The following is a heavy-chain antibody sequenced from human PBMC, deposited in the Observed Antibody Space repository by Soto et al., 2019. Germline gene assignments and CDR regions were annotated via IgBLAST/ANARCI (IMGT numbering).Heavy chain of an antibody. CDR1: GFTFSSYG. CDR2: IWYDGSNK. J-gene: IGHJ6*02. Sequence: GGSLRLSCAASGFTFSSYGMHWVRQAPGKGLEWVAVIWYDGSNKYYADSVKGRFTISRDNSKNTLYLQMNSLRAEDTAVYYCARGLRWEGHGGNRTYYYYGMDVWGQGTTVTVSS. D-gene: IGHD1-26*01. CDR3: ARGLRWEGHGGNRTYYYYGMDV. V-gene: IGHV3-33*01.